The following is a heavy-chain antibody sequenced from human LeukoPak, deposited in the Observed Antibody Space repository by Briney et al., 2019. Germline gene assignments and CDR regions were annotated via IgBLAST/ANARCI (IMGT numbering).Heavy chain of an antibody. CDR1: GYTFTPSY. CDR3: AREERGGLSGNLGGSFASYHTYYYMDV. V-gene: IGHV1-46*01. Sequence: ALLRVSCTASGYTFTPSYIHCVSQAPGQGLEGMGMISPSDGATTYAQKFQGRGTMTSDLSTTTVYMDVRTLRSEDTAVYFCAREERGGLSGNLGGSFASYHTYYYMDVWGRGTTVTVSS. J-gene: IGHJ6*03. D-gene: IGHD1-26*01. CDR2: ISPSDGAT.